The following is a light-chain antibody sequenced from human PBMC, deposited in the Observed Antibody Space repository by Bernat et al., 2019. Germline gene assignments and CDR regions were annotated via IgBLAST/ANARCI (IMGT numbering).Light chain of an antibody. J-gene: IGKJ4*01. V-gene: IGKV1-16*01. Sequence: IQMTQSPSSLSASVGDRVTITCRATHPISKYLPWVQQKPGKVPKSLIYGASTLFSGVPSRFSRSGFETDFTLTISGLQPEDSATYYDQQYDRYPLAFGGGAKVEVK. CDR2: GAS. CDR1: HPISKY. CDR3: QQYDRYPLA.